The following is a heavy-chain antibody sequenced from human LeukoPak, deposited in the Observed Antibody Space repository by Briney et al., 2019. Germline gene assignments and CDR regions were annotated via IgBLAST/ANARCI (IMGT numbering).Heavy chain of an antibody. CDR1: GGSISTTNW. CDR2: VHLSGRT. Sequence: SETLSLTCGVSGGSISTTNWWAWVRQPPGEGLEWIGEVHLSGRTHYNPSLESRVTMSVDMSENHISLRLTSVTAADTAVYYCAREGGPYRPLDYSGQGTLVTVSS. J-gene: IGHJ4*02. V-gene: IGHV4-4*02. CDR3: AREGGPYRPLDY.